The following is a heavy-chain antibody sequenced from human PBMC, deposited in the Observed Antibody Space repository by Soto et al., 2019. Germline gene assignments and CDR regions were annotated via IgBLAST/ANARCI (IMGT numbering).Heavy chain of an antibody. CDR3: AKGGNYTLFDY. Sequence: QVQLVESGGGVVQPGRSLRLSCAASGFTFSSYGMHWVRQAPGKGLEWVAVISYDGSNKYYADSVKGRFTISRDNSKNTLYLQMNSLRAEDTAVYYCAKGGNYTLFDYWGQGTTVTVSS. CDR2: ISYDGSNK. D-gene: IGHD1-26*01. V-gene: IGHV3-30*18. J-gene: IGHJ4*03. CDR1: GFTFSSYG.